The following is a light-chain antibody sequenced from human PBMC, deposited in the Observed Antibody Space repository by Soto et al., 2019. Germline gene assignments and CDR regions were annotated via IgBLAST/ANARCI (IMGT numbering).Light chain of an antibody. V-gene: IGKV3-15*01. CDR3: QQYNNWPFT. J-gene: IGKJ3*01. Sequence: EIVMTQSPATLSVSPGERATLSCRASQSISSNLAWYQQKPGQAPRLLIYGASTRATGIPATFSGSGSGTEFTLTISSLHYEDFAVYYCQQYNNWPFTFGPGTKVDIK. CDR2: GAS. CDR1: QSISSN.